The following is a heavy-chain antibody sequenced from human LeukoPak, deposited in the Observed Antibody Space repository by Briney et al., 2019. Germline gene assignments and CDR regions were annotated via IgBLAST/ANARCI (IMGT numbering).Heavy chain of an antibody. CDR3: ARRRAYINSLFDY. Sequence: SETLSLTCTVSGGSISSISCYWGWIRQPPGTGLEWFGTIYYSGNTYYNPSLKSRVTISVDTSKNQFSLQLSSVTAADTAVYYCARRRAYINSLFDYWGQGTLVTVSS. D-gene: IGHD6-13*01. V-gene: IGHV4-39*01. J-gene: IGHJ4*02. CDR2: IYYSGNT. CDR1: GGSISSISCY.